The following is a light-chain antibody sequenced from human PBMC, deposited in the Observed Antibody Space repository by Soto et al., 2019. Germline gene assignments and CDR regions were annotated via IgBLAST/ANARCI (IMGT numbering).Light chain of an antibody. V-gene: IGKV1-5*01. CDR2: GAS. Sequence: DIQMTQSPSTLSASEGDRVTITCRASQSISSWLAWYQQKPGKAPKLLIYGASTWESGVPSRFSGSGSGTEFTLTISSLQPDDFATYYCQHYNIYPWTFGQGTKVDIK. CDR3: QHYNIYPWT. J-gene: IGKJ1*01. CDR1: QSISSW.